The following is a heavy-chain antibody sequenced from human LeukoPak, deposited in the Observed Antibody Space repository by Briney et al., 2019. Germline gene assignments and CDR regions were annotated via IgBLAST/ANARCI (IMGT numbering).Heavy chain of an antibody. CDR1: GFIFSSYW. V-gene: IGHV3-74*01. CDR3: ARDGYCSSGTCYGKDY. J-gene: IGHJ4*02. D-gene: IGHD2-2*03. Sequence: GGSLRLSCAASGFIFSSYWMHWVRQAPGKGLVWVSRINSDGSSTTYADSVKGRFTISRDNAKNTLYLQINSLRAEDTAVYYCARDGYCSSGTCYGKDYWGQGTLVTVSS. CDR2: INSDGSST.